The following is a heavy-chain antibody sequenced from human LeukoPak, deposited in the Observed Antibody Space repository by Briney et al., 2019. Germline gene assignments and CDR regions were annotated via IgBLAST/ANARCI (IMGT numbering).Heavy chain of an antibody. CDR2: IYYSGST. Sequence: PSETLSLTCTVSGGSISSYWSWIRQSPGKGLEWIGYIYYSGSTNYNPSLKSRVSISVDTSKNQFSLKLSPVTAADTAVYYCARGPDGDSDYWGQGTLVTVSS. CDR1: GGSISSY. J-gene: IGHJ4*02. D-gene: IGHD4-17*01. CDR3: ARGPDGDSDY. V-gene: IGHV4-59*01.